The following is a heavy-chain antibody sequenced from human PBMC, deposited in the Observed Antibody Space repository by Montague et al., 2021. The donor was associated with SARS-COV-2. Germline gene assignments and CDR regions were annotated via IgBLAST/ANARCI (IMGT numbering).Heavy chain of an antibody. CDR1: GFTFSHYA. J-gene: IGHJ4*02. V-gene: IGHV4-34*01. CDR3: ARGYDYVWGSYRYTYYFDY. D-gene: IGHD3-16*02. CDR2: LNHSGST. Sequence: LRLSGAASGFTFSHYAMNWVRQPPGKGLEWIGELNHSGSTHYNPSLKXRVTISVDTSKNQFSLKLSSVTAADTAVYYCARGYDYVWGSYRYTYYFDYWGQGTLVTVSS.